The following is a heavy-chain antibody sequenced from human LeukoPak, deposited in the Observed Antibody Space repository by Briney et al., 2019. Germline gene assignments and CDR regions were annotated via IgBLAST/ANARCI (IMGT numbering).Heavy chain of an antibody. Sequence: YPGGSLRLSCAASGFTFSSYAMSWVRQAPGKGLEWVSAISGSGGGTYYADSVKGRFTISRDNSKNTLYLQMNSLRAEDTAVYYCAKNEGPMTTVSRGAFDIWGQGTMVTVSS. V-gene: IGHV3-23*01. J-gene: IGHJ3*02. CDR1: GFTFSSYA. CDR3: AKNEGPMTTVSRGAFDI. CDR2: ISGSGGGT. D-gene: IGHD4-17*01.